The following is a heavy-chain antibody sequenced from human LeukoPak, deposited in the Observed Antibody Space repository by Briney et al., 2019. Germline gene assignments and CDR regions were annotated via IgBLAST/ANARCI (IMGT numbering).Heavy chain of an antibody. V-gene: IGHV3-48*03. CDR3: ARDQGSSWYFDY. D-gene: IGHD6-13*01. Sequence: PGRSLRLSCAASGFTFSSHEMNWVRQAPGKGLEWVSYISNSGSPIHYADSVKGRFTISRDNAKKSLYLQMNSLRAEDTAVYYCARDQGSSWYFDYWGQGILVTVSS. CDR2: ISNSGSPI. J-gene: IGHJ4*02. CDR1: GFTFSSHE.